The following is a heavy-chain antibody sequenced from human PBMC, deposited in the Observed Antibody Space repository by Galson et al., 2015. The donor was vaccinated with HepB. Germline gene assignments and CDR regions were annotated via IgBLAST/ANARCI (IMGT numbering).Heavy chain of an antibody. Sequence: SVKVSCKASGGTFSSYAISWVRQAPGQGLEWMGGIIPIFGRANYAQNFQGRVSITADESTTTGYMELSSLRSDDTAVYYCASPASGRSNYYHYYMDVWGKGTAVTVSS. CDR2: IIPIFGRA. J-gene: IGHJ6*03. V-gene: IGHV1-69*13. CDR1: GGTFSSYA. D-gene: IGHD3-3*01. CDR3: ASPASGRSNYYHYYMDV.